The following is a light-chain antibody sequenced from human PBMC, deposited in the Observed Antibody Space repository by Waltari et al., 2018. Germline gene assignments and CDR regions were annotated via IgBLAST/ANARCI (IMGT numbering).Light chain of an antibody. CDR3: QQYGGSPPTT. J-gene: IGKJ5*01. Sequence: EIVLTQSPATLSLSPGETATLSCRASQSVTNNYLAWYQQRPGQPPRLLISDASNRATGLPDRFIGSASGTDFTLAISRLEPEDFAVYYCQQYGGSPPTTFGQGTRLEI. CDR1: QSVTNNY. CDR2: DAS. V-gene: IGKV3-20*01.